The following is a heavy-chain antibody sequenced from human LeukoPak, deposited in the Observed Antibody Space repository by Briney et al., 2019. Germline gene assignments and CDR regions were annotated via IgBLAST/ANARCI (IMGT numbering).Heavy chain of an antibody. Sequence: PGGSLRLSXAASGFTFSSYSMNWVRQAPGKGLEWVSSISGSSYIYYADSVKGRFTISRDNAKNSLYLQMNSLRAEDTAVYYCARAYYDILTGYYGDAFDIWGQGTMVTVSS. CDR3: ARAYYDILTGYYGDAFDI. J-gene: IGHJ3*02. CDR1: GFTFSSYS. CDR2: ISGSSYI. V-gene: IGHV3-21*01. D-gene: IGHD3-9*01.